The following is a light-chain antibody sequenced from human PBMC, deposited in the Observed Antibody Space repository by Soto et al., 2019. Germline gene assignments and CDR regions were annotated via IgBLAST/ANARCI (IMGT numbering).Light chain of an antibody. Sequence: AIQLTQSPYSLSASIGDRVTITCRARQGIGSALAWYQQAPGKPPKLLIFDASTLENGVPSRFSGGGSGTDFTLTISSLQPEDFATYYCLLFNTYPQAFGGGTKVEIK. V-gene: IGKV1-13*02. J-gene: IGKJ4*01. CDR3: LLFNTYPQA. CDR2: DAS. CDR1: QGIGSA.